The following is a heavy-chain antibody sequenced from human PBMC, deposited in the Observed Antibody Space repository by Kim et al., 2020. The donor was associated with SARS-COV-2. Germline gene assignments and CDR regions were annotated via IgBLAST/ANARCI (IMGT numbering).Heavy chain of an antibody. CDR3: ARQVVLGWFDP. CDR2: A. V-gene: IGHV1-69*01. D-gene: IGHD3-3*02. J-gene: IGHJ5*02. Sequence: ANYAQKFQGRVTITADESTSTAYMELSSLRSEDTAVYYCARQVVLGWFDPWGQGTLVTVSS.